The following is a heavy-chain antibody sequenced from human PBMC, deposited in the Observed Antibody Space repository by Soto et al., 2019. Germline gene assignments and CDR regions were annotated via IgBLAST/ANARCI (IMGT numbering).Heavy chain of an antibody. CDR3: ARDRYYGSGTYYNFYYGMDV. CDR2: IYYIGNT. V-gene: IGHV4-30-4*01. Sequence: SETLSLTCSVSGGSICSGDYYWNWILQPPGKGLEWIVYIYYIGNTYYNPSLRSRVTISVDRSENQFSLKLSFVTAADTAVYYCARDRYYGSGTYYNFYYGMDVWGQGTTVTVSS. CDR1: GGSICSGDYY. J-gene: IGHJ6*02. D-gene: IGHD3-10*01.